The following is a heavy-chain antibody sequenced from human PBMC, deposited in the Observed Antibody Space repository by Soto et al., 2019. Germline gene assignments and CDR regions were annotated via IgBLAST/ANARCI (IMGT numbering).Heavy chain of an antibody. CDR1: GFTFSSYA. CDR3: ARDVDRTSHLNWFDP. J-gene: IGHJ5*02. V-gene: IGHV3-23*01. Sequence: GGSLRLSCAASGFTFSSYAMSWVRQAPGKGLEWVSAISGSGGKTYYADSVKGRFTISRDNSKNTVFLQMDSLKVEDTAVYYCARDVDRTSHLNWFDPWGRGVMVTVSS. CDR2: ISGSGGKT. D-gene: IGHD5-12*01.